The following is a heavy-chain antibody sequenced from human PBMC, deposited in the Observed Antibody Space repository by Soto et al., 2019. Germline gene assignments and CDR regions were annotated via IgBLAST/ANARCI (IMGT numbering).Heavy chain of an antibody. CDR2: ISGSGGST. CDR3: ANSWGGTAMDWGYFDY. Sequence: EVQLLESGGGLVQPGGSLRLSCAASGFTFSSYAMSWVRQAPGKGLEWVSAISGSGGSTYYADSVKGRFTISRDNSKNTLYLQMNSLRAEDTAVYDCANSWGGTAMDWGYFDYWGHGTLVTVSS. V-gene: IGHV3-23*01. J-gene: IGHJ4*01. D-gene: IGHD5-18*01. CDR1: GFTFSSYA.